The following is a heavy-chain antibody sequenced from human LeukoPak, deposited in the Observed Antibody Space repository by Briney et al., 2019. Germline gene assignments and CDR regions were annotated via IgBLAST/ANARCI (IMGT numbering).Heavy chain of an antibody. CDR3: ATGSSGWYPLDY. CDR2: IYSGGST. Sequence: PGRSLRLSCAASGFTVSSNYMSWVRQAPGKGLEWVSVIYSGGSTYYADSVKGRFTISRDNSKNTLYLQMNSLRAEDTAVYYCATGSSGWYPLDYWGQGTLVTVSS. V-gene: IGHV3-53*01. J-gene: IGHJ4*02. D-gene: IGHD6-19*01. CDR1: GFTVSSNY.